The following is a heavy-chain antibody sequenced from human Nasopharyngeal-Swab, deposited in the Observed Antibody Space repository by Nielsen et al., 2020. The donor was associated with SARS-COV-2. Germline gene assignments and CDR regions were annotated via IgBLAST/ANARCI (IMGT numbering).Heavy chain of an antibody. V-gene: IGHV7-4-1*02. D-gene: IGHD3-9*01. CDR2: INTNTGPP. CDR3: ARDYDILPGYYYYYYGMDV. Sequence: WVRQAPGQGLEGLGWINTNTGPPTYAQGFTGRFVFSLDTSVSTAYLQISSLKAEDTAVYYCARDYDILPGYYYYYYGMDVWGQGTTVTVSS. J-gene: IGHJ6*02.